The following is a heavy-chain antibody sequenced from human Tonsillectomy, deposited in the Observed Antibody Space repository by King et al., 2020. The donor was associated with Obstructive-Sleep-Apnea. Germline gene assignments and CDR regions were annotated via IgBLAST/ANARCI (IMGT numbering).Heavy chain of an antibody. Sequence: VQLVESGGGLVKPGGSLRLSCVASGFTFSDYYMTWIRQAPGKGLEWVSYISSSGGTIYYADSVKGRFTISRDNAKHSLYLQMNSLRAEDTAVYYCVRDQSWYRAYASDGIVVWGQGPRVTVPS. CDR3: VRDQSWYRAYASDGIVV. CDR1: GFTFSDYY. D-gene: IGHD5-12*01. V-gene: IGHV3-11*01. J-gene: IGHJ6*02. CDR2: ISSSGGTI.